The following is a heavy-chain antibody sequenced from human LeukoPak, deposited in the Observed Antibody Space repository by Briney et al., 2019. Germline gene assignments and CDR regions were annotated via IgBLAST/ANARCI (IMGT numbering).Heavy chain of an antibody. CDR1: GYTFTGYY. CDR2: MNPNSGNT. Sequence: ASVKVSCKASGYTFTGYYMHWVRQAPGQGLEWMGWMNPNSGNTGYAQKFQGRVTMTRNTSISTAYMELSSLRSEDTAVYYCARGKRARGYSYGSDPYYFDYWGQGTLVTVSS. CDR3: ARGKRARGYSYGSDPYYFDY. D-gene: IGHD5-18*01. J-gene: IGHJ4*02. V-gene: IGHV1-8*02.